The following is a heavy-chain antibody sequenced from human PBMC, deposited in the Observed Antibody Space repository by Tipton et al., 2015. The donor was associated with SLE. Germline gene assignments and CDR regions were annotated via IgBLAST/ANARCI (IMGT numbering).Heavy chain of an antibody. D-gene: IGHD3/OR15-3a*01. CDR2: ISASGGRT. CDR3: ARDPSGLDPFDI. V-gene: IGHV3-23*01. Sequence: SLRLSCAASGFTFSSYAMSWVRQAPGKGPEWVSVISASGGRTYYADSVKGRFTISRDNSKNTLYLQMNSLRAEDTAVYYCARDPSGLDPFDIWGQGTMVTVSS. CDR1: GFTFSSYA. J-gene: IGHJ3*02.